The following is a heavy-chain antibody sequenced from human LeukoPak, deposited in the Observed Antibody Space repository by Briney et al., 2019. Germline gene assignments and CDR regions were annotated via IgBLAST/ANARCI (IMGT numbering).Heavy chain of an antibody. CDR1: GFSFSDYY. CDR2: ISSRGGSI. J-gene: IGHJ4*02. D-gene: IGHD6-6*01. V-gene: IGHV3-11*01. CDR3: TKGGQSSSMFWIY. Sequence: GGSLRLSCAASGFSFSDYYMTWIRQTPGKGREWVSQISSRGGSIYYADSVKGRFTISRDNAKDSLYLQMNSLRAEDTGVYYCTKGGQSSSMFWIYWGQGALVTVSS.